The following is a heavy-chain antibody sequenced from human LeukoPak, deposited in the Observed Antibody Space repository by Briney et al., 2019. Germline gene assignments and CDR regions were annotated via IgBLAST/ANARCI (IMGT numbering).Heavy chain of an antibody. J-gene: IGHJ4*02. V-gene: IGHV3-23*01. Sequence: GGSLTLSCAASGFTFSSYAMSWVRQAPGKGLEWVSAISDSGGSTYYADSVKGRFTISRDNSKNTLYLQMNSLRAEDTAVYYCAKETYYYDSSGIFDYWGQGTLATVSS. CDR3: AKETYYYDSSGIFDY. CDR2: ISDSGGST. CDR1: GFTFSSYA. D-gene: IGHD3-22*01.